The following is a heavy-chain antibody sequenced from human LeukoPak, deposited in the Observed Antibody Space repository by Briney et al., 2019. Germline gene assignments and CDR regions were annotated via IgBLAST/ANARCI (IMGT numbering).Heavy chain of an antibody. CDR3: ARDFNWFDP. V-gene: IGHV4-31*03. CDR1: GGSISSGGYS. J-gene: IGHJ5*02. CDR2: IYYSGST. Sequence: SETLSLTCTVSGGSISSGGYSWSWIRQHPGKGLEWIGYIYYSGSTYYNPSLKSRVTISVDTSKNQFSLKLSSVTAADTAVYYCARDFNWFDPWGQGTLVTVSS.